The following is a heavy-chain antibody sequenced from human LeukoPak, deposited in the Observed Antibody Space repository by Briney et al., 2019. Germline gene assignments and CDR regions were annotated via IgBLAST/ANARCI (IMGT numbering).Heavy chain of an antibody. Sequence: GGSLRLSCAASGFTFSNYWMRWVRQAPGKGLEWVAHINQDGSKEYYMDSVKARFTISRDNAKNSLSLQMNSLRAEDTAVYYCVRDGGVSGYDLLDYWGQGTLVTVSS. CDR3: VRDGGVSGYDLLDY. V-gene: IGHV3-7*01. J-gene: IGHJ4*02. CDR2: INQDGSKE. CDR1: GFTFSNYW. D-gene: IGHD5-12*01.